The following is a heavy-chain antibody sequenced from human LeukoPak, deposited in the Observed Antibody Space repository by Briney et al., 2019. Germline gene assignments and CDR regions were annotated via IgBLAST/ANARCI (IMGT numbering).Heavy chain of an antibody. CDR3: TRSSRYDSLNMDV. J-gene: IGHJ6*03. Sequence: GGSLRLSCAASGLTFSSYWMHWVRQAPGRGLVWVSRINSDGSTTNYADSVKGRFTISRDNVKNTVDLQMNSLRAEDTTVYYCTRSSRYDSLNMDVWGKGTTVTVSS. CDR2: INSDGSTT. D-gene: IGHD3-16*02. V-gene: IGHV3-74*01. CDR1: GLTFSSYW.